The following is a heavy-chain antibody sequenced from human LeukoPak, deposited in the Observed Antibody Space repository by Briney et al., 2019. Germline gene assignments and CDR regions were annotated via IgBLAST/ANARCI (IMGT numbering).Heavy chain of an antibody. CDR3: VRGDYGDYTLFDY. CDR2: IYSGGST. V-gene: IGHV3-53*01. J-gene: IGHJ4*02. CDR1: GFTVSSNY. D-gene: IGHD4-17*01. Sequence: RSGGSLRLSCAASGFTVSSNYMSWVRQAPGKGLEWVSVIYSGGSTYHADSVKGRFTISRDNSKNTLCLQMNSLRAEDTAVYYCVRGDYGDYTLFDYWGQGTLVTVYS.